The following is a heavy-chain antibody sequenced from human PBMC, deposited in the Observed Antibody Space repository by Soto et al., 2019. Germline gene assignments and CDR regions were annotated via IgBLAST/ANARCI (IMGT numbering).Heavy chain of an antibody. D-gene: IGHD6-13*01. CDR2: ISSSSSTI. J-gene: IGHJ4*02. CDR1: GLTFSSYS. Sequence: GYLRLSCAAYGLTFSSYSMNWVRQAPGKGLEWVSYISSSSSTIYYADSVKGRFTISRDNAKNSLYLQMNSLRAEDTAVYYYARYYSSHGPFDYWGQGTMVTVSS. V-gene: IGHV3-48*01. CDR3: ARYYSSHGPFDY.